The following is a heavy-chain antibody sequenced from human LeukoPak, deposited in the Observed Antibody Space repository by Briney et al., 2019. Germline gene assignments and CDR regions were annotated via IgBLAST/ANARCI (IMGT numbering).Heavy chain of an antibody. CDR3: ARVVGATNYFDY. Sequence: GGSLRLPCAASGFTFSSYAMHWVRQAPGKGLEWVAVISYDGSNKYYADSVKGRFTISRDNSKNTLYLQMNSLRAEDTAVYYCARVVGATNYFDYWGQGTLVTVSS. CDR1: GFTFSSYA. D-gene: IGHD1-26*01. V-gene: IGHV3-30*01. CDR2: ISYDGSNK. J-gene: IGHJ4*02.